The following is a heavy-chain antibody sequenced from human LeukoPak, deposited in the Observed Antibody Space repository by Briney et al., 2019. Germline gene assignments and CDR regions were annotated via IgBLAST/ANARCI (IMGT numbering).Heavy chain of an antibody. CDR2: TNRDESST. J-gene: IGHJ4*02. CDR3: ARVSAQDY. CDR1: GFTFSNYW. Sequence: GGSLRLSCTASGFTFSNYWMQWVRQVPGKGLVWVSRTNRDESSTTYADSVKGRFTISRDNAKNSLYLQMNSLRAEDTAVYYCARVSAQDYWGQGTLVTVSS. V-gene: IGHV3-74*01.